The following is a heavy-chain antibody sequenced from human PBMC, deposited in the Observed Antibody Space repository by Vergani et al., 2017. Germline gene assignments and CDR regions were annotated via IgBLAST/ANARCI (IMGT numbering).Heavy chain of an antibody. V-gene: IGHV3-7*01. CDR3: AREHPVGSY. D-gene: IGHD1-26*01. J-gene: IGHJ4*02. Sequence: EVQMVESGGGLVKPGGSLRLSCVASGFTFSHYSMNWVRHAPGKGLGWVAAIKGDGSAKQDVESVKGRFTISRDNAKSSLYLQMNSLRVADTAVYSCAREHPVGSYWGQGALVTVSS. CDR1: GFTFSHYS. CDR2: IKGDGSAK.